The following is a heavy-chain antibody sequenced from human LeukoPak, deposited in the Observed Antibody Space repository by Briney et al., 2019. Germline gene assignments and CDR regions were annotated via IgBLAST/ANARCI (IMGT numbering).Heavy chain of an antibody. D-gene: IGHD2-2*01. CDR1: GGTFSSYA. Sequence: SVKVSCKASGGTFSSYAISWVRQAPGQGLEWMGGIIPIFGTANYAQKFQGRVTITADESTSTACMELSSLRSEGTAVYYCARGADIVVVPAAILKDGYYYYGMDVWGQGTTVTASS. J-gene: IGHJ6*02. V-gene: IGHV1-69*13. CDR2: IIPIFGTA. CDR3: ARGADIVVVPAAILKDGYYYYGMDV.